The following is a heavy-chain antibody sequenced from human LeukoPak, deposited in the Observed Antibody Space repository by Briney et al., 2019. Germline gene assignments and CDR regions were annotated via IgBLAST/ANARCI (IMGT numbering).Heavy chain of an antibody. V-gene: IGHV3-23*01. Sequence: GGSLRLSCAASEFTFSTFAMSWVRQAPGRGLEWVSTFSGGGGGTYYADSVKGRFTISRDNSRNTLYLQMNSLRAEDTAMYYCAKGSTGYYLAPFDYWGQGTLVTVSS. CDR3: AKGSTGYYLAPFDY. CDR2: FSGGGGGT. CDR1: EFTFSTFA. J-gene: IGHJ4*02. D-gene: IGHD3-9*01.